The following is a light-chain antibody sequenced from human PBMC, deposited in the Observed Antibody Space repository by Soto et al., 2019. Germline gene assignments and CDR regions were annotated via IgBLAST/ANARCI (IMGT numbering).Light chain of an antibody. V-gene: IGKV1-5*01. CDR2: DVS. J-gene: IGKJ1*01. CDR1: ESISSW. Sequence: DIQMTQSPSTLSASIGDRVVITCRASESISSWLAWYQQKPGKAPKLLIYDVSSLESGVQSRFSGSGSGTEFTLTISSLQPDDFATYYCKQYNSYPWTFGQGTKVDIK. CDR3: KQYNSYPWT.